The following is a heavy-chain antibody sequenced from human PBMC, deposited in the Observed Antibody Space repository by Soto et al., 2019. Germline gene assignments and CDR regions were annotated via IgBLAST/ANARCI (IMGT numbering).Heavy chain of an antibody. Sequence: QVQLVQSGAEVKKPGSSVKVSCTASGGAFIRYGISWVRQAPGQGLEWMGGIIPIFGSPNYAQRFKGRVTVSADISTNTAYMTLSSLKSEDMAVYYCAGQPNDQEDYYNGMEVWGQGTPVTVSS. D-gene: IGHD2-8*01. CDR2: IIPIFGSP. V-gene: IGHV1-69*06. CDR3: AGQPNDQEDYYNGMEV. J-gene: IGHJ6*02. CDR1: GGAFIRYG.